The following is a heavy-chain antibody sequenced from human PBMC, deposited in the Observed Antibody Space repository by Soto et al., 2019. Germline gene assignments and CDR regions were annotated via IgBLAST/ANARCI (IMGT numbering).Heavy chain of an antibody. CDR1: GFTFSSYG. Sequence: PGGSLRLSCAASGFTFSSYGMHWVRQAPGKGLEWEAVISYDGSNKYYADSVKGRFTISRDNSKNTLYLQMNSRRAEDTAVYYCAKGQQLVRGGYYHGMEVWGQGTTVTVS. CDR3: AKGQQLVRGGYYHGMEV. CDR2: ISYDGSNK. D-gene: IGHD6-13*01. J-gene: IGHJ6*02. V-gene: IGHV3-30*18.